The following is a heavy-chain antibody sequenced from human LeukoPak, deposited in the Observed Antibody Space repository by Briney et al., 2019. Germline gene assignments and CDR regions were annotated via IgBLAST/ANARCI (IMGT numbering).Heavy chain of an antibody. CDR3: ARPVGYSYGTDAFDI. V-gene: IGHV3-21*01. D-gene: IGHD5-18*01. Sequence: GGSLRLSCAASGFTFSSYSMNWVRQAPGKGLDWVSSISSSSSYIYYADSVKGRFTISRDNAKNSLYLQMNSLRAEDTAVYYCARPVGYSYGTDAFDIWGQGTMVTVSS. CDR2: ISSSSSYI. CDR1: GFTFSSYS. J-gene: IGHJ3*02.